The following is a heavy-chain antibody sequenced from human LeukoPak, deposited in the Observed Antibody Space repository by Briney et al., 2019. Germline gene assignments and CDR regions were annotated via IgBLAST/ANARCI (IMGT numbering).Heavy chain of an antibody. CDR2: INHSGST. CDR1: GGSFSGYY. J-gene: IGHJ5*02. D-gene: IGHD4-17*01. CDR3: ARGYGLSPFTDPTINWFDP. Sequence: SETLSLTCAVYGGSFSGYYWSWIRQPPGKGLEWIGEINHSGSTNYNPSLKSRVTISVDTSKNQFSLKLSSVTAADTAVYYCARGYGLSPFTDPTINWFDPWGQGTLVTVSS. V-gene: IGHV4-34*01.